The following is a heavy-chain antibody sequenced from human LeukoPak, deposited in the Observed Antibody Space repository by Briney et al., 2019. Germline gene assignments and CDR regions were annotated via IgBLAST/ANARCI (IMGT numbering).Heavy chain of an antibody. CDR2: IYADGHT. CDR3: ARDSCGDANFDT. J-gene: IGHJ4*02. Sequence: TGGSLRLSCAASGFIVNTNYMSWVRPAPGRGMEWVSFIYADGHTSYADSVKGRFTISRDISKNAVFLQMNRLRAEDTAVYYCARDSCGDANFDTWGQGTLVTVSS. CDR1: GFIVNTNY. V-gene: IGHV3-53*01. D-gene: IGHD6-25*01.